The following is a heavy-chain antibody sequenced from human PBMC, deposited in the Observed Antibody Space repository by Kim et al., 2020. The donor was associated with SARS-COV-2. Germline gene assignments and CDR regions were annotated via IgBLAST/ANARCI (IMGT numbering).Heavy chain of an antibody. CDR1: GFTFSSYG. V-gene: IGHV3-30*18. D-gene: IGHD1-26*01. J-gene: IGHJ4*02. CDR3: AKDLYSGTSLEIDY. Sequence: GGSLRLSCAASGFTFSSYGMHWVRQAPGKGLEWVAVISYDGSNKYYADSVKGRFTISRDNSKNTLYLQMNSLRAEDTAVYYCAKDLYSGTSLEIDYWGQGTLVTVSS. CDR2: ISYDGSNK.